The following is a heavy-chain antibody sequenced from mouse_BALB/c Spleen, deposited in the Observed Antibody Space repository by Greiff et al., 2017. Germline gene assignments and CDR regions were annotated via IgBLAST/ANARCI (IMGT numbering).Heavy chain of an antibody. CDR3: ARPAKEDAMDY. V-gene: IGHV1S137*01. CDR2: ISTYHGDA. J-gene: IGHJ4*01. Sequence: QVQLQQSGAELVRPGVSVKISCKGSGYTFTDYAMHWVKQSHAKSLEWIGVISTYHGDASYNQKFKGKATMTVDKSSSTAYMELARLTSEDSAIYYCARPAKEDAMDYWGQGTSVTVAS. CDR1: GYTFTDYA.